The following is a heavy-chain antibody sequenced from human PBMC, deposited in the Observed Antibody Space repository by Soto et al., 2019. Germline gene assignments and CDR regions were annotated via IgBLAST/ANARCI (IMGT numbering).Heavy chain of an antibody. J-gene: IGHJ4*02. CDR2: ISGSGGST. D-gene: IGHD3-9*01. V-gene: IGHV3-23*01. CDR1: GFTFSSYA. Sequence: GGSLRLSCAASGFTFSSYAMSWARQAPGKGLEWVSAISGSGGSTYYADSVKGRFTISRDNSKNTLYLQMNSLRAEDTAVYYCATSNRIYDILTGYPRDYWGQGTLVTVSS. CDR3: ATSNRIYDILTGYPRDY.